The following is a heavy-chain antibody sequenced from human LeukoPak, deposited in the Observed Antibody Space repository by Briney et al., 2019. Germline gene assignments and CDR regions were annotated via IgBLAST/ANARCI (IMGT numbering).Heavy chain of an antibody. D-gene: IGHD3-22*01. J-gene: IGHJ4*02. Sequence: SETLSLTCTASGDSISSSSYYWVWLRQPPGKGLEWIATIYYSGSTYYNPSLKSRVTISVDTSKNQFSLKLSSVTAADTAMYYCARYWGPYDNSGVYFDYWGQGTLVTVSS. CDR2: IYYSGST. CDR3: ARYWGPYDNSGVYFDY. V-gene: IGHV4-39*01. CDR1: GDSISSSSYY.